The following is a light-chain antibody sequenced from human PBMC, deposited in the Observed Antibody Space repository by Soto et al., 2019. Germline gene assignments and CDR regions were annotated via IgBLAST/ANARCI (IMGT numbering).Light chain of an antibody. CDR2: AAS. CDR1: QSVSSNY. J-gene: IGKJ1*01. Sequence: EVVLTQSPGTLSLSPGQRATISCRASQSVSSNYLAWYQQKVGQAPRLLIYAASNRARGIPDRFGGSGSGTDFTLTVNRLEPEDFAVYYCQQYGTAPLTFGQGTKVEI. CDR3: QQYGTAPLT. V-gene: IGKV3-20*01.